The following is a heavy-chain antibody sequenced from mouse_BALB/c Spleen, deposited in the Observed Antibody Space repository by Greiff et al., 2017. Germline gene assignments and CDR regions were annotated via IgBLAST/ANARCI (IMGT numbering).Heavy chain of an antibody. CDR1: GYAFTNYL. J-gene: IGHJ2*01. Sequence: VKLQESGAELVRPGTSVKVSCKASGYAFTNYLIEWVKQRPGQGLEWIGVINPGSGGTNYNEKFKGKATLTADKSSSTAYMQLSSLTSDDSAVYFCARSTDGYYGYWGQGTTLTVSS. CDR3: ARSTDGYYGY. CDR2: INPGSGGT. V-gene: IGHV1-54*01. D-gene: IGHD2-3*01.